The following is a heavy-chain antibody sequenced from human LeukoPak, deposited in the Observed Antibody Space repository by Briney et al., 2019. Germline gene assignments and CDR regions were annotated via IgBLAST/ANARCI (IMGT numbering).Heavy chain of an antibody. CDR2: IKQDGSEK. V-gene: IGHV3-7*01. CDR1: GFTVSSNY. J-gene: IGHJ3*02. D-gene: IGHD1-26*01. CDR3: ARSRSFDAFDI. Sequence: GGSLRLSCAVSGFTVSSNYMSWVRQAPGKGLEWVANIKQDGSEKYYVDSVKGRFTISRDNAKNSLYLQMNSLRAEDTAVYYCARSRSFDAFDIWGQGTMVTVSS.